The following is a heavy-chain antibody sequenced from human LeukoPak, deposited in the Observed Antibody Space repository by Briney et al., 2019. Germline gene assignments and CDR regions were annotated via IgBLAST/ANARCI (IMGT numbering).Heavy chain of an antibody. D-gene: IGHD1-26*01. CDR3: ARVVGATIRFDY. Sequence: ASVKVSCKASGYTFTSYAMHWVRQAPGQRLEWMGWINAGNGNTKYSQKFQGRVTITRDTSASTAYMELSSLRSEDTAVYYCARVVGATIRFDYWGQGTLVTVSS. V-gene: IGHV1-3*01. J-gene: IGHJ4*02. CDR2: INAGNGNT. CDR1: GYTFTSYA.